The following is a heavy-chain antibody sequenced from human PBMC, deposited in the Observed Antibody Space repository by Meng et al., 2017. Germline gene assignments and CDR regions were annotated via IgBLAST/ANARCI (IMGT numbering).Heavy chain of an antibody. CDR2: INPNSGGT. D-gene: IGHD3-10*01. J-gene: IGHJ4*02. CDR3: ASELNTYGSGSYAY. Sequence: QVDPVQAGDEEKKPGASVKVSCKASGYTFTGYYMHWVRQAPGQGLEWMGRINPNSGGTNYAQKFQGRVTMTRDTSISTAYMELSRLRSDDTAVYYCASELNTYGSGSYAYWGQGTLVTVSS. V-gene: IGHV1-2*06. CDR1: GYTFTGYY.